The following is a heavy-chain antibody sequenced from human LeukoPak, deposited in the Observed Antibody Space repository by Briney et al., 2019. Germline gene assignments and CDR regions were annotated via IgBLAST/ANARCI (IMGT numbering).Heavy chain of an antibody. V-gene: IGHV3-33*01. Sequence: PGGSLRLSCAPSGFTFSSYGMHWVREAPGKGLEWVAVIWYDGSNKCYADSVKGRFTISRDNSKNTLYLQMNSLRAEDTAVYYCARDIYDFWSGYPNWFDPWGQGTLVTVSS. CDR3: ARDIYDFWSGYPNWFDP. CDR2: IWYDGSNK. D-gene: IGHD3-3*01. CDR1: GFTFSSYG. J-gene: IGHJ5*02.